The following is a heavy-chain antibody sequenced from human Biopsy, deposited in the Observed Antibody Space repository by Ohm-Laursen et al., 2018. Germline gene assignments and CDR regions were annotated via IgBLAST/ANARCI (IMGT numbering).Heavy chain of an antibody. CDR2: INIDGSGT. CDR3: TRAYRYGLDAFGM. V-gene: IGHV3-74*03. D-gene: IGHD3-16*01. J-gene: IGHJ3*02. CDR1: GFTFNSYW. Sequence: GSLRLSCAAFGFTFNSYWMHWVRQAPGKGLVWVSRINIDGSGTKYADSVKGRFTASRDNAKNTLYLQMNSLTAEDTAIYYCTRAYRYGLDAFGMWGQGIMVTVSS.